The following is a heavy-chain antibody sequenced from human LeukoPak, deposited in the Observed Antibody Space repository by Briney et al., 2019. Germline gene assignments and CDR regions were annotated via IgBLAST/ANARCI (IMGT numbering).Heavy chain of an antibody. CDR1: GFTFSSYA. J-gene: IGHJ4*02. D-gene: IGHD3-22*01. CDR3: AKDGDSSGYYDY. CDR2: ISGSGGST. V-gene: IGHV3-23*01. Sequence: GGSLRLPCAASGFTFSSYAMSWVRQAPGKGLEWVSAISGSGGSTYYADSVKGRFTISRDNSKNTLYLQMNSLRAEDTAVYYCAKDGDSSGYYDYWGQGTLVTVSS.